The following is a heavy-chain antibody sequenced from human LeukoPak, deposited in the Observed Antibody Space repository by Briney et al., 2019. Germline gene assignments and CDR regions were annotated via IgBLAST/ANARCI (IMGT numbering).Heavy chain of an antibody. CDR1: GFTFSDYY. D-gene: IGHD3-16*01. Sequence: GGSLRLSCAASGFTFSDYYMSWIRQAPGKGLEWVSYISSSGNTIYYADSVKGRFTISRDNAKNSLYLQMNSLRAEDTAVYYCASSVMGDHDAFDIWGQGTMVTVSS. CDR3: ASSVMGDHDAFDI. J-gene: IGHJ3*02. CDR2: ISSSGNTI. V-gene: IGHV3-11*04.